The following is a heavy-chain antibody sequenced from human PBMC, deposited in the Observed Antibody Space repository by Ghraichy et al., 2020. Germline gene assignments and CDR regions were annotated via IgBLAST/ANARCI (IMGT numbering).Heavy chain of an antibody. J-gene: IGHJ4*02. CDR1: GFTFSSYW. V-gene: IGHV3-74*01. CDR2: INSDGSST. D-gene: IGHD3-10*01. Sequence: GGSLRLSCAASGFTFSSYWMHWVRQAPGKGLVWVSRINSDGSSTSYADSVKGRFTISIDNAKNTLYLQMNSLRAEDTAVYYCARAGPLWFGELLDYWGQGTLVTVSS. CDR3: ARAGPLWFGELLDY.